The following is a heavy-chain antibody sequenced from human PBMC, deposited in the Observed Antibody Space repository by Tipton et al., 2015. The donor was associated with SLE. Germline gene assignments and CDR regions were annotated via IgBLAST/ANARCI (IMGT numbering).Heavy chain of an antibody. CDR2: INHSGST. V-gene: IGHV4-34*01. CDR3: ARMAVVVPAASTVTTYYYGMDV. Sequence: TLSLTCAVYGGSFSGYYWSWIRQPPGKGLEWIGEINHSGSTNYNPSLKSRVTISVDTSKNQFSLKLSSVTAADTAVYYCARMAVVVPAASTVTTYYYGMDVWGQGTTVTVSS. J-gene: IGHJ6*02. D-gene: IGHD2-2*01. CDR1: GGSFSGYY.